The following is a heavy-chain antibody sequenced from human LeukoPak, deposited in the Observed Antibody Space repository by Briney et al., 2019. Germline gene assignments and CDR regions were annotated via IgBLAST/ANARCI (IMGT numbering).Heavy chain of an antibody. D-gene: IGHD2/OR15-2a*01. CDR2: ISGSGGRT. Sequence: PSETLSLTCTVSGGSISSSSYYWGWIRQPPGKGLEWVSAISGSGGRTYYADSVKGRFTVSRDNSKNTLYLQMNSLRAEDTAVYYCANAHFRDYWGQGTLVTVSS. V-gene: IGHV3-23*01. CDR3: ANAHFRDY. J-gene: IGHJ4*02. CDR1: GGSISSSSYY.